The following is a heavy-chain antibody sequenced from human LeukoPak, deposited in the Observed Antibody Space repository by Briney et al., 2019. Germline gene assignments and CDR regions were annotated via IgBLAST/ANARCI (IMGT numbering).Heavy chain of an antibody. V-gene: IGHV3-48*04. CDR1: GFTFSNYG. J-gene: IGHJ1*01. Sequence: HPGGSLRLSCAASGFTFSNYGIHWVRQAPGKGLEWVSYISSSSSTIYYADSVKGRFTISRDNAKNSLYLQMNSLRAEDTAVYYCARAFQHWGQGTLVTVSS. CDR2: ISSSSSTI. CDR3: ARAFQH.